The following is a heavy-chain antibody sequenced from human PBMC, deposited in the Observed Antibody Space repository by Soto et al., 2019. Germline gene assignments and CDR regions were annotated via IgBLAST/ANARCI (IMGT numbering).Heavy chain of an antibody. CDR2: IIPILGIA. V-gene: IGHV1-69*08. J-gene: IGHJ4*02. D-gene: IGHD3-22*01. CDR1: GGTFSSYT. Sequence: QVQLVQSGAEVKKPGSSVKVSCKASGGTFSSYTISWVRQAPGQGLEWMGRIIPILGIANYAQKFQGRVTITADKSTSTAYMELSSLRSEDTAVYYCARDLYDSSCYYYYFDYWGQGTLVTVSS. CDR3: ARDLYDSSCYYYYFDY.